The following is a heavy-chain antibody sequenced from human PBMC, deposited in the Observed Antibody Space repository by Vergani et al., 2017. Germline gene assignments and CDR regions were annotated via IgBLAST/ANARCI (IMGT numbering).Heavy chain of an antibody. D-gene: IGHD4-17*01. V-gene: IGHV1-69*12. Sequence: QVQLVQSGAEVKKPGSSVKVSCKASGGTFSSYAISWVRQAPGQGLEWMGGISPIFGVPDYAQKFQGRVTITADEPTSTANMELRSLRSEDTAVYYCATPQTVTTGGMEVWGQGTTVIVSS. J-gene: IGHJ6*02. CDR1: GGTFSSYA. CDR3: ATPQTVTTGGMEV. CDR2: ISPIFGVP.